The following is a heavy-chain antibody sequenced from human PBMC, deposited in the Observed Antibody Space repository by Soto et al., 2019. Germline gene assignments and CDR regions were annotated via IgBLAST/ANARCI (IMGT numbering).Heavy chain of an antibody. D-gene: IGHD3-22*01. V-gene: IGHV5-10-1*01. CDR3: ARAGGPYDSSGYYDADFDY. Sequence: GESLKISCKGSGYSFTSYWINWVRPMPGKGPEWMGRIDPSDSYTNYSPSFQGHVTISADKSISTAYLQWSSLKASDTAMYYCARAGGPYDSSGYYDADFDYWGQGTLVTVS. CDR2: IDPSDSYT. J-gene: IGHJ4*02. CDR1: GYSFTSYW.